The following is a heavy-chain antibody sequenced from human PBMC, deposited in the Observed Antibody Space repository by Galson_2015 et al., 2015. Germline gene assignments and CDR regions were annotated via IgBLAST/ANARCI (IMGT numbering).Heavy chain of an antibody. CDR3: AKGKSPGSVFGVGYYYYYGMDV. V-gene: IGHV3-23*01. D-gene: IGHD3-3*01. CDR2: ISGSGGST. J-gene: IGHJ6*02. CDR1: GFTFSSYA. Sequence: SLRLSCAASGFTFSSYAMSWVRQAPGKGLEWASAISGSGGSTYYADSVKGRFTISRDNSKNTLYLQMNSLRAEDTAVYYCAKGKSPGSVFGVGYYYYYGMDVWGQGTTVTVSS.